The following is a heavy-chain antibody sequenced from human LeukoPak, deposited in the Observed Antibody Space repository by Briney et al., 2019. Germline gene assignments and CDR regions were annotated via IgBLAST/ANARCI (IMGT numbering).Heavy chain of an antibody. J-gene: IGHJ4*02. CDR3: ARDDFWSGKDSYFDY. CDR2: IYHSGST. CDR1: GGSISSGGYY. D-gene: IGHD3-3*01. V-gene: IGHV4-30-2*01. Sequence: SETLSLTCTVSGGSISSGGYYWSWIRQPPGKGLEWIGYIYHSGSTYYNPSLKSRVTISVDRSKNQFSLKLSSVTVADTAVYYCARDDFWSGKDSYFDYWGQGTLVTVSS.